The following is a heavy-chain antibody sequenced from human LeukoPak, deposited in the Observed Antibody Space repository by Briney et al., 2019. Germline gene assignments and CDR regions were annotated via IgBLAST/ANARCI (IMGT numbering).Heavy chain of an antibody. V-gene: IGHV4-59*01. CDR1: GGSINSYY. Sequence: SETLSLTCTVSGGSINSYYWTWLRQPPGKGLEWIANVYNSGCTNYNPSLKSRVTISVDMFKNQFSLKLTSVTAADTAVYYCARLRSGMDVWGQGTTVTVSS. J-gene: IGHJ6*02. CDR2: VYNSGCT. CDR3: ARLRSGMDV.